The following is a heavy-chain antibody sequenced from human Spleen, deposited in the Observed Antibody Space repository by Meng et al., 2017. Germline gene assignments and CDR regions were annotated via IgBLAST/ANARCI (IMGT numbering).Heavy chain of an antibody. CDR3: ARVNRGDFGSGTYIFDY. CDR2: ISHSGSP. J-gene: IGHJ4*02. CDR1: GGSISSGS. V-gene: IGHV4-59*01. D-gene: IGHD3-10*01. Sequence: GSLRLSCTVSGGSISSGSWTWIRQPPGKRLEWIGYISHSGSPNYNPSLKSRVTMSVDTSTNQFSLKLTSVTAADTAVYYCARVNRGDFGSGTYIFDYWGQGTLVTVSS.